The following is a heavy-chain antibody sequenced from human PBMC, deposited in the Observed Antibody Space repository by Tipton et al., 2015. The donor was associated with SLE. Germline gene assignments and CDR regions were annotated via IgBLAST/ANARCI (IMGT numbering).Heavy chain of an antibody. CDR3: AAVSSALWDFGY. D-gene: IGHD6-19*01. CDR1: GGSFSGYY. CDR2: INHSGST. J-gene: IGHJ4*02. V-gene: IGHV4-34*01. Sequence: TLSLTCAVYGGSFSGYYWSWIRQPPGKGLEWIGEINHSGSTNYNPSLKSRVTISVDTSKNQFSLKLSSVTAADTAVYYCAAVSSALWDFGYWGQGTLVTVSP.